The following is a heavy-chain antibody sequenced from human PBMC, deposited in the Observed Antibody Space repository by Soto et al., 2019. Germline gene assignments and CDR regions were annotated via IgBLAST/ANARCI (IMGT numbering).Heavy chain of an antibody. Sequence: QVQLVQSGAEVKKPGASVKVSCEASGYPFDSFDINWVRRAAGQGLEWMGWMNPDSGATAVAQRSPDRIIMTSTTSTSTAYMELSRLTPDDSSVYFGVRQPRGVATPGDDYWGQGTLVTVSS. CDR1: GYPFDSFD. D-gene: IGHD2-15*01. CDR2: MNPDSGAT. J-gene: IGHJ4*02. V-gene: IGHV1-8*01. CDR3: VRQPRGVATPGDDY.